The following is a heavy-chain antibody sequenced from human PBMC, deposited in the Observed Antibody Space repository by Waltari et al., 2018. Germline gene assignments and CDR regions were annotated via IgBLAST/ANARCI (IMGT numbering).Heavy chain of an antibody. J-gene: IGHJ6*02. CDR2: IYHSGST. CDR1: GYSISSGYY. V-gene: IGHV4-38-2*01. Sequence: QVQLQESGPGLVKPSETLSLTCAVSGYSISSGYYWGWIRQPPGKGLEWIGSIYHSGSTYYNPSLKSRVTISVDTSKNQFSLKLSSVTAADTAVYYCSFVAAAGTGYYYYGMDVWGQGTTVTVSS. CDR3: SFVAAAGTGYYYYGMDV. D-gene: IGHD6-13*01.